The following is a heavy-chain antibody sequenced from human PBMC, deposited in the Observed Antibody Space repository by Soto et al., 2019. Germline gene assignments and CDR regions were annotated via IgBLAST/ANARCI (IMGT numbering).Heavy chain of an antibody. CDR2: INHSGST. V-gene: IGHV4-34*01. J-gene: IGHJ6*02. Sequence: SETLSLTCAVYGGSFSGYYWSWIRQPPGKGLEWSGEINHSGSTNYNPSLKSRVTISVDTSKNQFSLKLSSVTAADTAVYYCARSEVLRYFDWFHRSPPGMDVWGQGTTVTVSS. CDR3: ARSEVLRYFDWFHRSPPGMDV. D-gene: IGHD3-9*01. CDR1: GGSFSGYY.